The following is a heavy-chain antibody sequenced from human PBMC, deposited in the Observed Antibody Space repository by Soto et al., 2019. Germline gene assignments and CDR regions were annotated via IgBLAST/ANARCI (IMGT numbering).Heavy chain of an antibody. CDR1: GFTFSSYG. V-gene: IGHV3-33*01. CDR3: ARESNDFWSGYSSNWFDP. J-gene: IGHJ5*02. Sequence: QVQLVESGGGVVQPGRSLRLSCAASGFTFSSYGMHWVRQAPGKGLEWVAVIWYDGSNKYYADSVKGRFTISRDNSKNTLYLQMNRLRAEDTAVYYCARESNDFWSGYSSNWFDPWGQGTLVTVSS. D-gene: IGHD3-3*01. CDR2: IWYDGSNK.